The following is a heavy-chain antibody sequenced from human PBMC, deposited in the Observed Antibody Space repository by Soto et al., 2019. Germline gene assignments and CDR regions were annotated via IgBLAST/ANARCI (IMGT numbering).Heavy chain of an antibody. Sequence: HVELVQSGADVKKPGASVTISCKASGYTFTDYALHWVRQAPGQRLEWMGWMNAGVGNTLYSQKFQGRITITRATSASTAYMELNSLKSEDTAIYYCARDTGYTFGSLNYWGPGPLVTVSS. CDR3: ARDTGYTFGSLNY. CDR1: GYTFTDYA. J-gene: IGHJ4*02. V-gene: IGHV1-3*01. CDR2: MNAGVGNT. D-gene: IGHD5-18*01.